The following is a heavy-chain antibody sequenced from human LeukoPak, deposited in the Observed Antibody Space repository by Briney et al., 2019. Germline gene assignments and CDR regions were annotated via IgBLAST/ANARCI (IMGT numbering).Heavy chain of an antibody. CDR2: IGTAGDT. Sequence: GGSLRLSCAASGFTLSSYDMHWVRQATGKGLEWVSAIGTAGDTYYPGSVKGRFTISRENAKNSLYLQMNSLRAGDTAVYYCARARRWYFGVVIGSFDYWGQGTLVTVSS. J-gene: IGHJ4*02. V-gene: IGHV3-13*01. CDR1: GFTLSSYD. CDR3: ARARRWYFGVVIGSFDY. D-gene: IGHD3-3*01.